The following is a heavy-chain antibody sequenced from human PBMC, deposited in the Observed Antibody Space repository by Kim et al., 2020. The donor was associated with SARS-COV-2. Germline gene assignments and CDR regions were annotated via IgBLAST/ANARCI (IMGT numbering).Heavy chain of an antibody. Sequence: GGSLRLSCAASGFTFSSYSMNWVRQAPGKGLEWVSSISSSSSYIYYADSVKGRFTISRDNAKNSLYLQMNSLRAEDTAVYYCARDLYDFWSGYYTRPYYYYGMDVWGQGTTVTVSS. CDR1: GFTFSSYS. V-gene: IGHV3-21*01. CDR3: ARDLYDFWSGYYTRPYYYYGMDV. J-gene: IGHJ6*02. CDR2: ISSSSSYI. D-gene: IGHD3-3*01.